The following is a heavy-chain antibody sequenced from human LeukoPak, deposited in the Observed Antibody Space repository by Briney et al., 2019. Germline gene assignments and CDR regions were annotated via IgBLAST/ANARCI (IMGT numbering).Heavy chain of an antibody. D-gene: IGHD3-3*01. CDR1: GYTFTSYG. V-gene: IGHV1-18*01. Sequence: ASVKVSCKASGYTFTSYGISWVRQAPGQGLEWMGWISAYNGNTNYAQKLQGRVTMTTDTSTSTAYMELRSLRSDDTAVYYCARVGDFWSGRPPSLEYWGQGTLVTVSS. CDR2: ISAYNGNT. J-gene: IGHJ4*02. CDR3: ARVGDFWSGRPPSLEY.